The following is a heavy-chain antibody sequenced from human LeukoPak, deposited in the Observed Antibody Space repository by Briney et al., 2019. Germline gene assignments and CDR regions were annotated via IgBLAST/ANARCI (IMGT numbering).Heavy chain of an antibody. CDR3: ARTPYYYDSSGYYGDAFDI. V-gene: IGHV4-61*08. CDR1: GVSISSGGYY. Sequence: SETLSLTCTVSGVSISSGGYYWSWIRQPPGKGLEWIGYIYYSGSTNYNPSLKSRVTISVGTSKNQFPLKLSSVTAADTAVYYCARTPYYYDSSGYYGDAFDIWGQGTMVTVSS. D-gene: IGHD3-22*01. CDR2: IYYSGST. J-gene: IGHJ3*02.